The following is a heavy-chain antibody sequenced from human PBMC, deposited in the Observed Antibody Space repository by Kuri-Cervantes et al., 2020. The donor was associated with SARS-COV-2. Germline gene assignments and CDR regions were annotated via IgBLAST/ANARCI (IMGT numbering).Heavy chain of an antibody. V-gene: IGHV3-66*01. Sequence: GESLKISCAASGFTVSSNYMSWVRQAPGEGLGWVSVIYSGGSTYYADSVKGRFTISRDNSKNTLYLQMNSLRAEDTAVYYCASTGVIGIKNRLTYWGQGTLVTVSS. CDR2: IYSGGST. CDR3: ASTGVIGIKNRLTY. J-gene: IGHJ4*02. D-gene: IGHD2/OR15-2a*01. CDR1: GFTVSSNY.